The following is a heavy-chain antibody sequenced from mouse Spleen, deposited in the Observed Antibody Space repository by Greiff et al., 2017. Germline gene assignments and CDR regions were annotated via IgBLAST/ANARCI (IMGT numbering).Heavy chain of an antibody. V-gene: IGHV3-6*01. D-gene: IGHD3-3*01. CDR3: AREEGPDWYFDV. J-gene: IGHJ1*01. Sequence: DVQLQESGPGLVKPSQSLSLTCSVPGYSITSGYYWNWIRQFPGNQLEWMGYISYDGSNNYNPSLKNRISITRDTSKNQFFLKLNSVTTEDTATYYCAREEGPDWYFDVWGAGTTVTVSS. CDR1: GYSITSGYY. CDR2: ISYDGSN.